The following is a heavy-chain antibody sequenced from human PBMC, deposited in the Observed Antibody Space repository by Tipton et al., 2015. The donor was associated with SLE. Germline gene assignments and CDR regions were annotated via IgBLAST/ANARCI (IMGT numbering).Heavy chain of an antibody. Sequence: SLRLSCAASGFTFSSYAMTWVRQAPGKGLEWVSVLYSSGYNALYADSVKGRFTVSRDNSKNTLYLQMNSLRAEDTAVYYCAKEQLVPDYFDYWGQGTLVTVSS. CDR2: LYSSGYNA. D-gene: IGHD6-13*01. J-gene: IGHJ4*02. V-gene: IGHV3-23*03. CDR1: GFTFSSYA. CDR3: AKEQLVPDYFDY.